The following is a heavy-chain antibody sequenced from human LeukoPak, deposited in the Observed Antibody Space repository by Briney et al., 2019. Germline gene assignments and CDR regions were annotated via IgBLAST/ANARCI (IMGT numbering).Heavy chain of an antibody. CDR1: GFTFHNYA. Sequence: QPGGSLRLSCAASGFTFHNYAIHWVRQPPGKGLEWVSLTSGDGITTYFADSVKGRFTISRDNSKSSLFLQMNSLRTEDTALYYCARDHVYGGADYWGQGTLVTVSS. CDR2: TSGDGITT. CDR3: ARDHVYGGADY. D-gene: IGHD5/OR15-5a*01. V-gene: IGHV3-43*02. J-gene: IGHJ4*02.